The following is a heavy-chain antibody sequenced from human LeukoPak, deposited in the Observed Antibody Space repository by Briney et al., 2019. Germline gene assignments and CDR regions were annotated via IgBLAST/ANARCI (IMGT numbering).Heavy chain of an antibody. V-gene: IGHV5-51*01. CDR1: GFIFTNHW. Sequence: GESLKISCEGTGFIFTNHWIGWVRQMPGKGLEWMGIINPRGSDTRYSPAIQGQATFSVDKSISTAYLQWTSLKASDTAIYYCAREMTGGYFDFLGQGTLVTVSS. D-gene: IGHD3-10*01. CDR2: INPRGSDT. J-gene: IGHJ4*02. CDR3: AREMTGGYFDF.